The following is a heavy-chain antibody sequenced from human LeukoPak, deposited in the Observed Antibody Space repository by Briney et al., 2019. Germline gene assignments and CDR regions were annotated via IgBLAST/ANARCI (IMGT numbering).Heavy chain of an antibody. CDR3: ARSRQASGLFNS. V-gene: IGHV4-30-2*01. D-gene: IGHD3-10*01. CDR1: GGAITSGGYS. CDR2: IYDRGPA. Sequence: SETLSLTCTVSGGAITSGGYSWNWIRQPPGKGLEWIGCIYDRGPAYYNPSLKSRFTISVDRPKNQFFLNVTSLTAADTAVYYCARSRQASGLFNSWGQGTLVVVSS. J-gene: IGHJ5*01.